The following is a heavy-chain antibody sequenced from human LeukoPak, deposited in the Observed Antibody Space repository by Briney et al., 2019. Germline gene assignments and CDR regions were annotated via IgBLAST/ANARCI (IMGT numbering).Heavy chain of an antibody. CDR2: VNHSGST. Sequence: SETLSLTCAVSGGSFSDFYWNWIRQRPGKGLEWIGEVNHSGSTNYNPSLKSRVTISVDTSKNQFSLKLSSVTAADTAVYYCASQTMVRGSDYWGQGTLVTVSS. V-gene: IGHV4-34*01. D-gene: IGHD3-10*01. CDR3: ASQTMVRGSDY. J-gene: IGHJ4*02. CDR1: GGSFSDFY.